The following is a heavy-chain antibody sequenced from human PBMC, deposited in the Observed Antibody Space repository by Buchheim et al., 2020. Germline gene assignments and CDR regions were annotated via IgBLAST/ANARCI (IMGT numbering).Heavy chain of an antibody. CDR3: TRLKMYYDSLTGLHYFDS. J-gene: IGHJ4*02. D-gene: IGHD3-9*01. CDR2: IKSKAYDETT. Sequence: EVRLVESGGDLVQPGRSLRLSCTPSGFTFGNDAMSWFRQALGKGLEWGGFIKSKAYDETTEYAAYVKGRFTISRDDSKNIAYLQMKSLKTEDTGVYFCTRLKMYYDSLTGLHYFDSWGQGTL. CDR1: GFTFGNDA. V-gene: IGHV3-49*03.